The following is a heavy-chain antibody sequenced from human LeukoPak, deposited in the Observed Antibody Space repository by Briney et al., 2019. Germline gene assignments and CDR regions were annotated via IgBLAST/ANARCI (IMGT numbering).Heavy chain of an antibody. J-gene: IGHJ6*03. CDR3: AGPGAVAGEPNQYYYYYYMDV. V-gene: IGHV3-21*01. D-gene: IGHD6-19*01. Sequence: GGSLRLSCAASGFTLATYSMNWVRQAPGKGLEGVSSISSSSAYIYYADSVKGRFTISRDNAKNSLYLQMNSLRAEDTAVYYCAGPGAVAGEPNQYYYYYYMDVWGKGTTVTISS. CDR1: GFTLATYS. CDR2: ISSSSAYI.